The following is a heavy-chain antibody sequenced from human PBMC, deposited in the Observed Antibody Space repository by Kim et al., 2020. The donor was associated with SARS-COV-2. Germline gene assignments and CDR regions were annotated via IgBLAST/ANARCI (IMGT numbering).Heavy chain of an antibody. D-gene: IGHD4-17*01. CDR3: ARGNDYGDSDAFDI. Sequence: ANSWKDRVTISSANSKNTLYLQMNSLRAEDTAVYYCARGNDYGDSDAFDIWGQGTMVTVSS. J-gene: IGHJ3*02. V-gene: IGHV3-30*01.